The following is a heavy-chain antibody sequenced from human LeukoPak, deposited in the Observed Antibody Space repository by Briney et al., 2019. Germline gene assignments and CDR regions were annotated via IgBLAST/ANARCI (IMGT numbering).Heavy chain of an antibody. CDR1: GFTFSSFA. CDR2: ISGSGTTT. J-gene: IGHJ4*02. D-gene: IGHD3-22*01. CDR3: AKDPIRYSYPVSGFYF. V-gene: IGHV3-23*01. Sequence: QPGGSLRLSCTASGFTFSSFAMTWVRQAPGKGLQWVSLISGSGTTTYYADSVNGRFTISRGNSNDTLFLQMNNLRVEDTAVYYCAKDPIRYSYPVSGFYFWGQGTLVTVSS.